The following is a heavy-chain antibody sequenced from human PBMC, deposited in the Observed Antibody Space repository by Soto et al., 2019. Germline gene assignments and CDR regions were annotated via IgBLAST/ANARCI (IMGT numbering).Heavy chain of an antibody. Sequence: PGGSLRLSCAAFGLTLSTSSMNWVRQAPGRGLEWVSTISGGGGSTYYADSVKGRFTISRDNSRNTLYLQMNSLRAEDTAVYYCAKPSLYCSTNRYYYDYWGQGTLVTVSS. J-gene: IGHJ4*02. D-gene: IGHD2-2*01. V-gene: IGHV3-23*01. CDR3: AKPSLYCSTNRYYYDY. CDR1: GLTLSTSS. CDR2: ISGGGGST.